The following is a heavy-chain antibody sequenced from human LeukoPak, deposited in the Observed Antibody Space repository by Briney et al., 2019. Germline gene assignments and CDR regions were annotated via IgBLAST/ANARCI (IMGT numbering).Heavy chain of an antibody. CDR3: ARTPGYYLYYFDY. J-gene: IGHJ4*02. D-gene: IGHD3-22*01. CDR1: GFTFSSYA. Sequence: PGRSLRLSCAASGFTFSSYAMHWVRQAPGKGLEWVAVIPYDGSNKYYADSVKGRFTISRDNSKNTLYLQMNSLRAEDTAVYYCARTPGYYLYYFDYWGQGTLVTVSS. V-gene: IGHV3-30-3*01. CDR2: IPYDGSNK.